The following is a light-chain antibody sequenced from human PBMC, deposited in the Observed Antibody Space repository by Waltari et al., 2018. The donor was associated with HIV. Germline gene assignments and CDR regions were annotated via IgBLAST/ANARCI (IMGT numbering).Light chain of an antibody. CDR2: DAS. V-gene: IGKV3-11*01. CDR3: QQRSNWPRA. J-gene: IGKJ3*01. CDR1: QSVSSY. Sequence: DIVFTQSPATLSLSPGERATLSCRASQSVSSYLAWYQQKPGQAPRLLIYDASNRATGIPARFSGSGSGTDFTLTISSLEPEDFAVYYCQQRSNWPRAFGPGTKVDIK.